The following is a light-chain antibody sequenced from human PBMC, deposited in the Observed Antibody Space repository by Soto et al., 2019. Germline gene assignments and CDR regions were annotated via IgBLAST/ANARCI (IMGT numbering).Light chain of an antibody. J-gene: IGKJ1*01. CDR3: QQYINLWT. V-gene: IGKV3-15*01. CDR2: AAS. Sequence: EVVTTQSPATLSVSPGERATLSCRASQGLGTNLAWYQQKPGQAPRLLIYAASTRATGVPGRFSGSGSGTEFTLTISSLQSEDFAVYYCQQYINLWTFGQGTKVEIK. CDR1: QGLGTN.